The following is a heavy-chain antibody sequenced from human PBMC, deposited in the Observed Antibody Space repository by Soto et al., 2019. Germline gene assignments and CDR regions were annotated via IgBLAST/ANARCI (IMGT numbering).Heavy chain of an antibody. J-gene: IGHJ5*02. Sequence: ASETLSLTCTVSGGSISSSSYCWGRIRQPPGKGLEWIGNIYYSGSTYYNPSLKSRVTISVDTSKNQFSLKLSSVTAADTAVYYCARDLAMVLDPWGQGILVTVS. CDR1: GGSISSSSYC. V-gene: IGHV4-39*07. D-gene: IGHD5-18*01. CDR2: IYYSGST. CDR3: ARDLAMVLDP.